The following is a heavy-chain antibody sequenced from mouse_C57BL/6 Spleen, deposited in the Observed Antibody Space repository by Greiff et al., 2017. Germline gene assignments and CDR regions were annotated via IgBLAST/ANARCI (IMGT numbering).Heavy chain of an antibody. J-gene: IGHJ1*03. Sequence: QVQLQQSGPELVKPGASVKISCKASGYAFSSSWMNWVKQRPGKGLEWIGRIYPGDGDTNYNGKFKGKATLTADKSSSTAYMQLSSLTSEDSAVYFCARGGVGHWYFDVWGTGTTVTVSS. V-gene: IGHV1-82*01. CDR1: GYAFSSSW. CDR3: ARGGVGHWYFDV. D-gene: IGHD4-1*01. CDR2: IYPGDGDT.